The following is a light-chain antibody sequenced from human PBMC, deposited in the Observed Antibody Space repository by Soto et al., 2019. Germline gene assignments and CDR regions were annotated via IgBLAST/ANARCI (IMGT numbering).Light chain of an antibody. Sequence: QSVLPQPTSVSGCPGQSITICCTETHNDDIHENFVTWYQKHPDKVPNLIIYDVTRRASGISSRFSASKSGNTAYLAISGLQADDEADYYSCSYRRKNTRFYVFGTVNKVTVL. V-gene: IGLV2-14*03. CDR3: CSYRRKNTRFYV. J-gene: IGLJ1*01. CDR1: HNDDIHENF. CDR2: DVT.